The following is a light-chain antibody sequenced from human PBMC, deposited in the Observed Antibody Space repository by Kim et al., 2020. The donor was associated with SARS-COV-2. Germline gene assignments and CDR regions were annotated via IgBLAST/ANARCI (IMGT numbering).Light chain of an antibody. CDR2: QDN. Sequence: SYELTQPPSVSVSPGQTASITCSGDKLEDKYVCWYQQKAGQSPVLLIYQDNKRPSGIPERFSGSNSGNTATLTISGTQAMDEADFYCQTWDSSSVIFGGGTKVTVL. V-gene: IGLV3-1*01. CDR3: QTWDSSSVI. CDR1: KLEDKY. J-gene: IGLJ2*01.